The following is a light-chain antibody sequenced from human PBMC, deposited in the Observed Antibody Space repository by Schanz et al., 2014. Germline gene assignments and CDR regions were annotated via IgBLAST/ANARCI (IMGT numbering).Light chain of an antibody. CDR2: GNS. J-gene: IGLJ2*01. V-gene: IGLV1-40*01. CDR1: SSNIGAGYD. CDR3: AAWDDTLSGYVV. Sequence: QSVLTQLASVSGAPGQRVTISCTGSSSNIGAGYDVHWYQQLPGTAPKLLIYGNSNRPSGVPDRFSGSKSGTSASLAISGLQSDDEAHYYCAAWDDTLSGYVVFGGGTKVTVL.